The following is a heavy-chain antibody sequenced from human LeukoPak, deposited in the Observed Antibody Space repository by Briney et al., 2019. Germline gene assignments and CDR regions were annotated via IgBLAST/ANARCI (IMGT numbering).Heavy chain of an antibody. CDR3: ARDHHRRLYDSQARDTFDI. V-gene: IGHV3-48*01. CDR2: ISSSSSTI. D-gene: IGHD3-22*01. J-gene: IGHJ3*02. CDR1: GFTFSSYS. Sequence: GGSLRLSCAASGFTFSSYSMNWVRQAPGKGLERVSYISSSSSTIYYADSVRGRFTISRDNAKNSLYLQMNSLRAEDTAVYYCARDHHRRLYDSQARDTFDIWGQGTMVTVSS.